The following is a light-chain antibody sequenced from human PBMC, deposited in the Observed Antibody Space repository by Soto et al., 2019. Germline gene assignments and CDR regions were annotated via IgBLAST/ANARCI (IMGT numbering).Light chain of an antibody. CDR2: GAS. J-gene: IGKJ2*01. Sequence: EIVLTQSPGTLSFSPGEEATLSCRASQSVSNNYLAWYQQKPGQAPRLLISGASSRATGIPDRFSGSGSGTDFTLTISRLESEDFAVYYCQRYGSSPPHTFGQGTKLEIK. CDR3: QRYGSSPPHT. CDR1: QSVSNNY. V-gene: IGKV3-20*01.